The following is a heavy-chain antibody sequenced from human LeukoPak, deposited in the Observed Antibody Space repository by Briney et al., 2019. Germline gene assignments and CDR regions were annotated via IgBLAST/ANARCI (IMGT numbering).Heavy chain of an antibody. Sequence: QSGGSLRLSCAASGFTFNSYAMSWVRQAPGKGLEWVSAISGSGGSTYYADSVKGRFTISRDNSKNTLYLQMNSLRAEDTAVYYCAKGPIVVVITEGSFDYWGQGTLVTVSS. CDR2: ISGSGGST. V-gene: IGHV3-23*01. D-gene: IGHD3-22*01. J-gene: IGHJ4*02. CDR3: AKGPIVVVITEGSFDY. CDR1: GFTFNSYA.